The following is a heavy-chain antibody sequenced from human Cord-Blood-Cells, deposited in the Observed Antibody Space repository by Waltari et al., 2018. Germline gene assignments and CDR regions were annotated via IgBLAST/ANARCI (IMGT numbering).Heavy chain of an antibody. J-gene: IGHJ4*02. CDR1: GGSFSGYY. CDR2: ITHSGST. V-gene: IGHV4-34*01. D-gene: IGHD2-21*01. Sequence: QVQLQQWGAGLLKPSETLSLTCAVYGGSFSGYYWSWIRQPPGKGLEWLGEITHSGSTRCNPSLKSRVTIVVDTAKNQFSLERSSVTAADTAVYYCARGDTGLYVDFWGQGTLVTVSS. CDR3: ARGDTGLYVDF.